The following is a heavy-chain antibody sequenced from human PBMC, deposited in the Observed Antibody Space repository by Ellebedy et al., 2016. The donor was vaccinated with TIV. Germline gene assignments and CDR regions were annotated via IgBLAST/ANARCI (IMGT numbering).Heavy chain of an antibody. D-gene: IGHD3-22*01. CDR1: GFTFNSYW. CDR3: ARDGAYGDYSPGYYGMDV. V-gene: IGHV3-7*03. Sequence: GGSLRLSCAASGFTFNSYWMSWVRQAPGKGLEWVANINQDGSRIYYVDSVKGRFSISRDNAKNSVFLRMNTLRVEDTAVCHCARDGAYGDYSPGYYGMDVWGQGTTVTVSS. J-gene: IGHJ6*02. CDR2: INQDGSRI.